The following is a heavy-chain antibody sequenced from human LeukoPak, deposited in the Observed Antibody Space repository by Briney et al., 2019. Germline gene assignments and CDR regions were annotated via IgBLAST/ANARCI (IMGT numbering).Heavy chain of an antibody. CDR2: INEDGSEK. Sequence: GGALRLSFAAPGFTFWDYWGKWVRPAPGKRLEWVAKINEDGSEKNYVDPVKSRFTTSRDNARNSLSLQMNNLRSEDTAVYYCATYKNQPHTQFFDLWGQGALVTVSA. CDR1: GFTFWDYW. V-gene: IGHV3-7*02. J-gene: IGHJ4*02. CDR3: ATYKNQPHTQFFDL. D-gene: IGHD5-24*01.